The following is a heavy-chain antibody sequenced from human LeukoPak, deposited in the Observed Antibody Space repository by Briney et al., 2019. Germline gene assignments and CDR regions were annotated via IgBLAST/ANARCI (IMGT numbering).Heavy chain of an antibody. Sequence: GRSLRLSCAASGFTFDDYAMPWVRHAPGKGLEWVSGISWNSGSIGYADSVKGRFTISRDNAKNSLYLQMNSLRAEDTALYYCAKSRGAVAGTPTQFDYWGQGTLVTVSS. CDR3: AKSRGAVAGTPTQFDY. CDR2: ISWNSGSI. V-gene: IGHV3-9*01. CDR1: GFTFDDYA. J-gene: IGHJ4*02. D-gene: IGHD6-19*01.